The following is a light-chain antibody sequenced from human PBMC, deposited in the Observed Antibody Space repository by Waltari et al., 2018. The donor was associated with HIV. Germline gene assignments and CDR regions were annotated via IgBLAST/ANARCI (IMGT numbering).Light chain of an antibody. CDR2: DAS. J-gene: IGKJ1*01. CDR1: QSLSNSY. Sequence: EVVLTQSPGTLSLSPGERPTLSCRASQSLSNSYLAWYQQKPGQAPRLLIYDASSRATGIPDKFSGSGSGTDFTLTISKLEPEDFAVYYCQQYVSSPWTFGQGTKVEIK. CDR3: QQYVSSPWT. V-gene: IGKV3-20*01.